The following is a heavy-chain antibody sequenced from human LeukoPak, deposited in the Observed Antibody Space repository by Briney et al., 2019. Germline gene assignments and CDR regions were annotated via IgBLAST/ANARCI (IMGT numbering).Heavy chain of an antibody. V-gene: IGHV3-7*01. CDR3: VRGGTYWTVS. Sequence: PGGSLSLSCAASGFVFSASYMSWVRKAPGKGLEWVATIKPDGSEKYHVDSVSGRFTISRDNTNDSLFLQMNSLRVDDTAVYYCVRGGTYWTVSWGQGTLV. CDR1: GFVFSASY. CDR2: IKPDGSEK. J-gene: IGHJ5*01.